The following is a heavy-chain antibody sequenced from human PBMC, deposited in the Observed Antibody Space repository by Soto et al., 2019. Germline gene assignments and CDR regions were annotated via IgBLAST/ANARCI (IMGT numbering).Heavy chain of an antibody. CDR2: ITASGYSA. Sequence: GGSLRLSCAASGLAFSNYAMTWVRQAPGKGLEWVSIITASGYSAYYGGAVKGRFATSRDNSRSTLYLQMNGLRADDTAVYYCAKGDLLWDPFDFWGQGTLVTVSS. CDR1: GLAFSNYA. D-gene: IGHD3-16*01. J-gene: IGHJ4*02. V-gene: IGHV3-23*01. CDR3: AKGDLLWDPFDF.